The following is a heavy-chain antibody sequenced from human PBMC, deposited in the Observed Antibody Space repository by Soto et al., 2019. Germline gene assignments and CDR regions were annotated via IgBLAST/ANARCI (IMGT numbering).Heavy chain of an antibody. CDR1: GFTFSTYA. CDR3: ANILRGDLGPYLAVAFDAFDT. J-gene: IGHJ3*02. Sequence: EEQLLESGGGLVQPGGSLRLSCAASGFTFSTYAMSWVRQAPGKGLEWVSTISGSGGFTYYADSVKGRFTISRANSKTTLYLQMNSMRAEDTAVYYCANILRGDLGPYLAVAFDAFDTWGQGTMVTVS. V-gene: IGHV3-23*01. D-gene: IGHD6-19*01. CDR2: ISGSGGFT.